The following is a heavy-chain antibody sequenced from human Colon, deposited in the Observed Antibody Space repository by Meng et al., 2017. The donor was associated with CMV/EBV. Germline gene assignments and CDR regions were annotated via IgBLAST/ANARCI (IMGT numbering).Heavy chain of an antibody. V-gene: IGHV1-24*01. CDR2: FDPEDGET. CDR3: WAWDCSSTSCYLSSLDY. CDR1: GDTHTNLY. Sequence: ASAQISCNVSGDTHTNLYMHWGRQAPGEGREWMGGFDPEDGETIYAQKFQGRVTMTEDTSTDTAYMELSSLRSEDTAVYYCWAWDCSSTSCYLSSLDYWGQGTLVTVSS. J-gene: IGHJ4*02. D-gene: IGHD2-2*01.